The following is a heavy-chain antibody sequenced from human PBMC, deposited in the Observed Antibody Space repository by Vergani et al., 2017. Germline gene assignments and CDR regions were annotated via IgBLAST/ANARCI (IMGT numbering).Heavy chain of an antibody. CDR2: IYYSGST. V-gene: IGHV4-39*01. D-gene: IGHD2-15*01. CDR1: GGSISSSSYY. J-gene: IGHJ6*02. CDR3: ARGPVVVVAEGGSGYYYYGMDV. Sequence: QVQLQESGPGLVKPSETLSLTCTVSGGSISSSSYYWGWIRQPPGKGLEWIGSIYYSGSTYYNPSLKSRVTISVDTSKNQFSLKLSSVTAADTAVYYCARGPVVVVAEGGSGYYYYGMDVWGQGTTVTVSS.